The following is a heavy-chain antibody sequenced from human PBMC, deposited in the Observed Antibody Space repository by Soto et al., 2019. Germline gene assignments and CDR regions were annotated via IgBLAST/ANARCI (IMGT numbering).Heavy chain of an antibody. CDR1: GGSISSSSYY. V-gene: IGHV4-39*01. Sequence: PSETLSLTCTVSGGSISSSSYYWGWIRQPPGKGLEWIGSIYYSGSTYYNPSLKSRVTISVDTSKNQFSLKLSSVTAADTAVYYCARLEGEHGDYEEYYYYGMDVWGQGTTVTASS. J-gene: IGHJ6*02. D-gene: IGHD4-17*01. CDR3: ARLEGEHGDYEEYYYYGMDV. CDR2: IYYSGST.